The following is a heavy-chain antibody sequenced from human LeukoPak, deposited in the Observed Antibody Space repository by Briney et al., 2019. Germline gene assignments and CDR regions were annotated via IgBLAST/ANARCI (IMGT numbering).Heavy chain of an antibody. D-gene: IGHD2-15*01. J-gene: IGHJ4*02. CDR1: GFTFSSYW. V-gene: IGHV3-7*01. CDR3: ARVDGSPDY. CDR2: IRQDGSEK. Sequence: GVLRPSCAASGFTFSSYWMSWVRQAPGKGLEWVANIRQDGSEKYYVDSVKGRFTISRDNAKNSLFLQMNSLRAEDTAVYYCARVDGSPDYWGQGTLVTVSS.